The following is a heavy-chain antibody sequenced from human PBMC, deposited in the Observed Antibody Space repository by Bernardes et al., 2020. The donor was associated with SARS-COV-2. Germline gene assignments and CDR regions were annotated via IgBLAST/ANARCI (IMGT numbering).Heavy chain of an antibody. J-gene: IGHJ4*02. Sequence: ASVKVSCKASGYTFTSYGISWVRQAPGQGLEWMGWISAYNGNTNYAQKLQGRVTMTTDTSTSTAYMELRSLRSDDTAVYYCASTPPGGVIAPFDYWGQGTLVTVSS. CDR2: ISAYNGNT. D-gene: IGHD3-16*02. CDR1: GYTFTSYG. V-gene: IGHV1-18*01. CDR3: ASTPPGGVIAPFDY.